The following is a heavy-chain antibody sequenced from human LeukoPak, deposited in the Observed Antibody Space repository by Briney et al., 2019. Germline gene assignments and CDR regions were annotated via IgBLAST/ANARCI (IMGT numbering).Heavy chain of an antibody. Sequence: SETLSLTCAVSGGSISSGGYSWSWIRQPPGKGLERIGYIYHSGSTYYSPSLKSRATITVDRSKNLFTRKLSSVTAAASIAEYCARLTERASWFDPWGQGTLVTVSS. CDR1: GGSISSGGYS. D-gene: IGHD1-20*01. CDR3: ARLTERASWFDP. V-gene: IGHV4-30-2*01. J-gene: IGHJ5*02. CDR2: IYHSGST.